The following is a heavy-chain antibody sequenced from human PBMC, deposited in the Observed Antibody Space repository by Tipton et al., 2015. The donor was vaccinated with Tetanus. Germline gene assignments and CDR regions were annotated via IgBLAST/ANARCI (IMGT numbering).Heavy chain of an antibody. Sequence: SLRLSCAASGFTFSSYGMHWVRQAPGKGLEWVAVIWYDGSNKYYADSVKGRFTISRDNSKNTLYLQMNSLRAEDTAAYYCARDSRPRYPTGAAPMDVWGQGTTVTVSS. CDR3: ARDSRPRYPTGAAPMDV. V-gene: IGHV3-33*01. J-gene: IGHJ6*02. CDR2: IWYDGSNK. CDR1: GFTFSSYG. D-gene: IGHD1-26*01.